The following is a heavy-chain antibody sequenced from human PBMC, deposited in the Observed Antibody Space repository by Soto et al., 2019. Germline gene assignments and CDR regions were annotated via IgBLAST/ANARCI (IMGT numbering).Heavy chain of an antibody. J-gene: IGHJ6*02. Sequence: TVSGGSISSGGYYWSWIRQHPGKGLEWIGYIYYSGSTYYNPSLKSRVTISVDTSKNQFSLKLSSVTAADTAVYYCARDLLSGYDFWSGYYTLGLDVWGQGTTVTVSS. D-gene: IGHD3-3*01. V-gene: IGHV4-31*03. CDR1: GGSISSGGYY. CDR2: IYYSGST. CDR3: ARDLLSGYDFWSGYYTLGLDV.